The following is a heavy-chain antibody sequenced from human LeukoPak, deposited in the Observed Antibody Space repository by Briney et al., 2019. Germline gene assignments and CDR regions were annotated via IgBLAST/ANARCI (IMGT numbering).Heavy chain of an antibody. CDR2: INPRDGET. Sequence: GASVKVSCKASGYNFVGYYIHWVRQAPGQGLEWMGRINPRDGETNFAQKFQGRGTITSDTSISTAYMELRGLRSDDTAVYYCGRDWELRFHQGGLDYWGQGALVTVSS. J-gene: IGHJ4*02. D-gene: IGHD3-3*01. V-gene: IGHV1-2*06. CDR1: GYNFVGYY. CDR3: GRDWELRFHQGGLDY.